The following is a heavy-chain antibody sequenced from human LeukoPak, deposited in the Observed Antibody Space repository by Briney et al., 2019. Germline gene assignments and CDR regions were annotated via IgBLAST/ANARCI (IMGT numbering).Heavy chain of an antibody. CDR1: GFTFSNYA. J-gene: IGHJ4*02. V-gene: IGHV3-23*01. CDR2: IVGSGSST. D-gene: IGHD3-9*01. Sequence: GASLRLSCAASGFTFSNYAMSWVRQAPGKGLEWVSAIVGSGSSTYYADSVKGRFTISRDNSKNTLYLQLNRLRAEDTAVYYCAKWGDYDILTGYYDSDYWGQGTLVTVSP. CDR3: AKWGDYDILTGYYDSDY.